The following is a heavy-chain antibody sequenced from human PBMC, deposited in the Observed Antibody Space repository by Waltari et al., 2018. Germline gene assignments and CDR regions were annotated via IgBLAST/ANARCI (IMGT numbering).Heavy chain of an antibody. J-gene: IGHJ4*02. V-gene: IGHV4-59*01. CDR3: ATAYSGYDYHY. D-gene: IGHD5-12*01. CDR2: IYYSGST. CDR1: GGSISSYY. Sequence: QVQLQESGPGLVKPSETLSLTCTVSGGSISSYYWSWIRQPPGKGLEWIGYIYYSGSTNDNPSLKSRVTISVDTSKNQFSLKLSSVTAADTAVYYCATAYSGYDYHYWGQGTLVTVSS.